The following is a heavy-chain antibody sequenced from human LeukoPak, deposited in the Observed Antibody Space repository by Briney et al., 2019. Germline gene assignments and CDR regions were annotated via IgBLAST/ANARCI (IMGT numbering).Heavy chain of an antibody. D-gene: IGHD6-13*01. Sequence: SVKVSCKASGGTFSSYAISWVRQAPGQGLEWMGGIIPTFGTANYAQKFQGRVTITADKSTSTAYMELSSLRSEDTAVYYCARSSIIAAAGPYYFDYWGQGTLVTVSS. V-gene: IGHV1-69*06. CDR1: GGTFSSYA. CDR3: ARSSIIAAAGPYYFDY. J-gene: IGHJ4*02. CDR2: IIPTFGTA.